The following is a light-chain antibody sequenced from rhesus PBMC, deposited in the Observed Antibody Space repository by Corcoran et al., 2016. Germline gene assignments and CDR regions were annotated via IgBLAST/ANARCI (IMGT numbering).Light chain of an antibody. CDR3: QQGNSNPPYS. Sequence: DIQMSQSPSSLSASVGDRVTITCRASQGISSYLNWYQQKPGKAPKVLIYYANYLASGVPSRFSGSGAGTEYTLTISSLQPEDCATYYCQQGNSNPPYSFGQGTKVDIK. CDR1: QGISSY. CDR2: YAN. V-gene: IGKV1-32*02. J-gene: IGKJ2*01.